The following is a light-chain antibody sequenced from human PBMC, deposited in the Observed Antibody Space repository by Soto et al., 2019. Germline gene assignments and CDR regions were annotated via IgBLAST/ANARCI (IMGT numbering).Light chain of an antibody. J-gene: IGKJ4*01. CDR3: QHRDSWPLT. V-gene: IGKV1-12*01. Sequence: DIQMTPSPSSVSASVGDRVTITCRASQAIDSWLAWYQQKPGEAPKLLIFTGSLLHSGVPPRFSGSGSGTDFTLTISSLEPEDFAVYYCQHRDSWPLTFGGGTKVEI. CDR1: QAIDSW. CDR2: TGS.